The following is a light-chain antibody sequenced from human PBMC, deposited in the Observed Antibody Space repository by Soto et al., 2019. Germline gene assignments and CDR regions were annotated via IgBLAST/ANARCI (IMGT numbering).Light chain of an antibody. Sequence: ELVLTQSPATLCLSPGERDTLSCRASQSVSRNLAWYQQKPGQSPRLLIYGASSRASGIPDRFSGSGSGTDFTLSINGLDPEDFAVYYCQQYGTVPWTFGQGTKVDIK. CDR2: GAS. V-gene: IGKV3-20*01. CDR3: QQYGTVPWT. CDR1: QSVSRN. J-gene: IGKJ1*01.